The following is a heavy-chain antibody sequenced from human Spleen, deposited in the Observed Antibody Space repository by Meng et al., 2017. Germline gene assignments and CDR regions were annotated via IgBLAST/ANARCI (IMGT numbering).Heavy chain of an antibody. J-gene: IGHJ4*02. CDR2: IYYSGST. V-gene: IGHV4-39*07. CDR1: GGSISSSTYY. CDR3: ARGPLWDGTYSGYFDY. Sequence: SETLSLTCTVSGGSISSSTYYWGWIRQPPGKGLEWIGNIYYSGSTYYNPSLKSRVTISVDTSKNQFSLKLSSVTAADTAVYYCARGPLWDGTYSGYFDYWGQGTLVTVSS. D-gene: IGHD1-26*01.